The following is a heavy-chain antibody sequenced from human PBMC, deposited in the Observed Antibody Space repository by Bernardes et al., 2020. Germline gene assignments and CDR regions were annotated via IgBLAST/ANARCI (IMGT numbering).Heavy chain of an antibody. Sequence: GGSLRLSCAASGFTVSSTYMSWVRQAPGKGLEWVSVIYSGGSTYYADSVKGRFTISRDNSKNTLYLQMNSLRAEDTAVYYCARDPRIAVASFDYWGQGTLVTVSS. CDR2: IYSGGST. J-gene: IGHJ4*02. D-gene: IGHD6-19*01. CDR3: ARDPRIAVASFDY. CDR1: GFTVSSTY. V-gene: IGHV3-53*05.